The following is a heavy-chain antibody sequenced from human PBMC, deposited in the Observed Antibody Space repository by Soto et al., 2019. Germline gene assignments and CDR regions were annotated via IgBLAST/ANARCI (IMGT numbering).Heavy chain of an antibody. D-gene: IGHD3-22*01. CDR3: ARASHYYDSSGYSAFDI. J-gene: IGHJ3*02. CDR1: GFTFSSYA. V-gene: IGHV3-21*04. CDR2: ISSSSTYI. Sequence: GGSLRLSCAASGFTFSSYAMNWVRQAPGKGLEWVSSISSSSTYIYYADSVKGRFTISRDDSKSIAYLQMNSLKTEDTAVYYCARASHYYDSSGYSAFDIWGQGTMVTVS.